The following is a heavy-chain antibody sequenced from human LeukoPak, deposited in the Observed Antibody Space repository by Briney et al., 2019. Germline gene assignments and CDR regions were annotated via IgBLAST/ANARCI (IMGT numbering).Heavy chain of an antibody. V-gene: IGHV4-30-2*01. CDR1: GGSISSGGYY. J-gene: IGHJ6*03. CDR3: ARIAARDYYYYYMDV. D-gene: IGHD6-6*01. Sequence: PSDTLSLTCTVSGGSISSGGYYWSWIRQPPGKGLEWIGYIYHSGSTYYNPSLKSRVTISVDRSKNQFSLKLSSVTAADTAVYYCARIAARDYYYYYMDVWGKGTTVTVSS. CDR2: IYHSGST.